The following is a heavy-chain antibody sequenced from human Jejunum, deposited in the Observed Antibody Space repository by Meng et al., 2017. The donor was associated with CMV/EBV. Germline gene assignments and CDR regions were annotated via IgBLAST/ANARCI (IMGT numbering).Heavy chain of an antibody. CDR3: ARGYYDSSGSSNTFDI. CDR1: VSITTSY. J-gene: IGHJ3*02. V-gene: IGHV4-59*01. D-gene: IGHD3-22*01. Sequence: VSITTSYWSWIRQPPGKGPEWIGYIYYTGSTNYNPSLKSRVTISLDTSKNQFSLKLSTVTAADTAVYYCARGYYDSSGSSNTFDIWGQGTRVTVSS. CDR2: IYYTGST.